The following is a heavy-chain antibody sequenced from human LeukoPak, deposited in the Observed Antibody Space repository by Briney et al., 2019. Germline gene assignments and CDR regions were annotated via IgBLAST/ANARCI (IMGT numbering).Heavy chain of an antibody. J-gene: IGHJ4*02. CDR1: GFTFDDCG. V-gene: IGHV3-20*04. Sequence: GGSLRLSCAASGFTFDDCGMSWVRQAPGKGLEWVSGVNWSGGSTGYADSVKGRFTISRDNAKNSLYLQMNSLRADDTALYYCARGTQQWLAPFDYWGQGTLVTVSS. CDR3: ARGTQQWLAPFDY. CDR2: VNWSGGST. D-gene: IGHD6-19*01.